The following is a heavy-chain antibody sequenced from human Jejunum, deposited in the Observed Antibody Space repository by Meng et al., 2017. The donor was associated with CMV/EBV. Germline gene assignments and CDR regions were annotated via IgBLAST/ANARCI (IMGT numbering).Heavy chain of an antibody. D-gene: IGHD4-11*01. J-gene: IGHJ4*02. V-gene: IGHV3-21*06. CDR3: ARDNDFTNYY. Sequence: CASAGFNFSGCGMHRRRLAPGKGLGWVASIAGGSATYIYYGDSVEGRFTISRDNARSLLYLQMNNLRPEESAVYYCARDNDFTNYYWGQGTLVTVSS. CDR2: IAGGSATYI. CDR1: GFNFSGCG.